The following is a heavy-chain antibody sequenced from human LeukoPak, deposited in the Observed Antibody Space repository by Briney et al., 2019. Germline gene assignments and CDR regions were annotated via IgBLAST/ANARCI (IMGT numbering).Heavy chain of an antibody. Sequence: SETLSHTCTVSGGSISSYYWSWIRQPPGKGLEWIGYIYYSGSTNYNPSLKSRVTISVDTSKNQFSLKLSSVTAADTAVYYCARFNDYGDYLFDYWGQGTLVTVSS. CDR3: ARFNDYGDYLFDY. CDR2: IYYSGST. CDR1: GGSISSYY. J-gene: IGHJ4*02. D-gene: IGHD4-17*01. V-gene: IGHV4-59*01.